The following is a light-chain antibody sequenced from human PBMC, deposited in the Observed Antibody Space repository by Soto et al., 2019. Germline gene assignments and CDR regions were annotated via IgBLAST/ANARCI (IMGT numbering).Light chain of an antibody. J-gene: IGKJ3*01. Sequence: DIQMTQSPPSLSASVGDTLTITCQASQDISNYLNWYQQKLGKAPKLLIYDASNLEPGVPSRFSGSGSGTDFTLTITRLQPEDSATYYCQHFDSLPLSFGPGTAVQIK. V-gene: IGKV1-33*01. CDR2: DAS. CDR1: QDISNY. CDR3: QHFDSLPLS.